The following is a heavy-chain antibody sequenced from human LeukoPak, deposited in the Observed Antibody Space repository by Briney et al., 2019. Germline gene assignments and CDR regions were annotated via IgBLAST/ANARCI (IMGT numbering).Heavy chain of an antibody. V-gene: IGHV3-74*01. Sequence: GESLRLSCATSGFTFSNYWMSWLRQAPGKGLVWVARLKSDGSSASHAESVKGRFTISRDNARRTLYLQMNSLRVDDTAVYYCAKSDWFDPWGRGILVTVSS. CDR1: GFTFSNYW. CDR2: LKSDGSSA. J-gene: IGHJ5*01. CDR3: AKSDWFDP.